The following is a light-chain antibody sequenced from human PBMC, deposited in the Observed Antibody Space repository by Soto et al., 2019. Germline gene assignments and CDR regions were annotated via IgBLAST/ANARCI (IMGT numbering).Light chain of an antibody. CDR3: QQYGSSSLT. CDR1: QSVSSPY. J-gene: IGKJ4*01. V-gene: IGKV3-20*01. Sequence: EIVLTQSPGTLSLSPGERATLSCRASQSVSSPYFAWYQQKPGQAPRLLIYVASSRATGIPDWFSGSGSGTDFTLTIRRLETEAFSVYYCQQYGSSSLTFCVGTKVVIK. CDR2: VAS.